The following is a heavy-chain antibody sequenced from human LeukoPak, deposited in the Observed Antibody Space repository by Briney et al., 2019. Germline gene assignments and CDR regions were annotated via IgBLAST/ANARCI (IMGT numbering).Heavy chain of an antibody. J-gene: IGHJ4*02. CDR2: ITNTGTTI. D-gene: IGHD2-2*02. CDR3: ARGGLYYFEY. V-gene: IGHV3-11*01. Sequence: GGPLRLSCAASGFTFSDYSMSWIRQAPGKRLEWVSYITNTGTTIYYADSVKGRFTISRDNTKNSLYLQMNILRAEDTAVYYCARGGLYYFEYWGQGTLVTVSS. CDR1: GFTFSDYS.